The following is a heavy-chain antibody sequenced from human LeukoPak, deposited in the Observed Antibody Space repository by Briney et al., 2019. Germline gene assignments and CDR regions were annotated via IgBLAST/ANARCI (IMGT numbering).Heavy chain of an antibody. V-gene: IGHV3-11*01. J-gene: IGHJ3*02. Sequence: GGSLRLSCAASGFTVSSNYMSWIRQAPGKGLEWVSYISSSGSTIYYADSVKGRFTISRDNAKNSLYLQMNSLRAEDTAVYYCARESTGGAFDIWGQGTMVTVSS. CDR3: ARESTGGAFDI. CDR1: GFTVSSNY. D-gene: IGHD2-2*01. CDR2: ISSSGSTI.